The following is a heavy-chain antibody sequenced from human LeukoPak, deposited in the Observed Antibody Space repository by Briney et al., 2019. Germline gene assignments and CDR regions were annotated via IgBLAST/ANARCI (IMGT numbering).Heavy chain of an antibody. D-gene: IGHD4-17*01. V-gene: IGHV3-30-3*01. J-gene: IGHJ4*02. CDR1: GFTFSSYA. Sequence: GGSLRLSCAASGFTFSSYAMHWVRQAPGKGLEWVAVISYDGSNKYYADSVKGRFTISRDNSKNTLYLQMNSLRAEDTAVYYCARDRDAATVTPFDYWGQGTLVTVSS. CDR3: ARDRDAATVTPFDY. CDR2: ISYDGSNK.